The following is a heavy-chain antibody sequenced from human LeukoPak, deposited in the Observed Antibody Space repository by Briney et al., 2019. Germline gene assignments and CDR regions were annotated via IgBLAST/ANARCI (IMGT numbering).Heavy chain of an antibody. CDR1: GFTFSSYW. V-gene: IGHV3-7*01. Sequence: GGSLRLSCAASGFTFSSYWRSWVRQAPGKGLEWVANIKQDGSEKYYVDSVKDRFTISRDNAKNSLYLQMNSLRAEDTAVYYCASNWNYGGFDYWGQGTLVTVSS. J-gene: IGHJ4*02. CDR2: IKQDGSEK. CDR3: ASNWNYGGFDY. D-gene: IGHD1-7*01.